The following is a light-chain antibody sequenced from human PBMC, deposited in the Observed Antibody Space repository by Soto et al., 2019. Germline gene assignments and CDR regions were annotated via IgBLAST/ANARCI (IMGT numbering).Light chain of an antibody. CDR1: SSDVGSYNL. CDR2: EGS. J-gene: IGLJ1*01. V-gene: IGLV2-23*01. Sequence: QSALTQPASVSGSPGQSITISCTGTSSDVGSYNLVSWYQQHPGKAPKLMIYEGSKRPSGVSNRFSGSKSGNTASLTISALQAEDEADYYCCSYAGSSILDVFGTGTKVTVL. CDR3: CSYAGSSILDV.